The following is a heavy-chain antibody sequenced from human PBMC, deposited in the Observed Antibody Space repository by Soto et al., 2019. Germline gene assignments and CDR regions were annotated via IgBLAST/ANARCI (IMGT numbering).Heavy chain of an antibody. Sequence: TSETLSLTCTVSGGSISSGGYYWSWIRQHPGKGLEWIGYIYYSGSTYYNPSLKSRVTISVDTSKNQFSLKLSSVTAADTAVYYCARSFPGGSGPYHYSTTPWGQGTLVTVSS. CDR3: ARSFPGGSGPYHYSTTP. J-gene: IGHJ5*02. D-gene: IGHD4-4*01. V-gene: IGHV4-31*03. CDR1: GGSISSGGYY. CDR2: IYYSGST.